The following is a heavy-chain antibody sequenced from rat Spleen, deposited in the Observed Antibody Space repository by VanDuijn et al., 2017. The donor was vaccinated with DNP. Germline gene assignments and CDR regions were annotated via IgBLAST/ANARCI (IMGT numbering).Heavy chain of an antibody. D-gene: IGHD1-2*01. Sequence: EVQLVESGGGLVQPGRSLKLSCAASGFTFSNYGLAWVRQAPTKGLEWVAYISYEGSSTYYAASVKGRFTISRDNAKSTLYLQMDSLRSEDTATYYCTTAGAAWGQGTSVTVSS. V-gene: IGHV5-29*01. J-gene: IGHJ4*01. CDR1: GFTFSNYG. CDR2: ISYEGSST. CDR3: TTAGAA.